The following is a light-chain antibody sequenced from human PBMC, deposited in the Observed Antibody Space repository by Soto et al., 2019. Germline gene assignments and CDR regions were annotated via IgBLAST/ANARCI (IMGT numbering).Light chain of an antibody. Sequence: QSALTQPRSGPGSPGQSVTISCTGTSSDVGGYNYVSWYQQHPGKAPKLMIYDVSKRPSGVPDRFSGSKSGNTVSLTISGLQAEDEADYYCCSYAGSYTFVFGTGTKVTVL. V-gene: IGLV2-11*01. CDR2: DVS. CDR1: SSDVGGYNY. CDR3: CSYAGSYTFV. J-gene: IGLJ1*01.